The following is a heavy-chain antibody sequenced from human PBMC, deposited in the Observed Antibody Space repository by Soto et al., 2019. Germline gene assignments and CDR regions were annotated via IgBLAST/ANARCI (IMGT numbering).Heavy chain of an antibody. V-gene: IGHV3-21*01. CDR2: ISSSSSYI. J-gene: IGHJ5*02. CDR1: GFTFSSYS. CDR3: ARVSLVVVAATPDNWFDP. D-gene: IGHD2-15*01. Sequence: GGSLRLSCAASGFTFSSYSMNWVRQAPGKGLEWVSSISSSSSYIYYADSVKGRFTIPRDNAKNSLYLQMNSLRAEDTAVYYCARVSLVVVAATPDNWFDPWGQGTLVTVSS.